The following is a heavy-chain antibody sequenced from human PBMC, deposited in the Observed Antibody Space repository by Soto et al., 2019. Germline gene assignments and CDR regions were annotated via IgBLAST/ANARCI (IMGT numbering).Heavy chain of an antibody. CDR3: AKYSESYRNAFDI. V-gene: IGHV1-3*01. J-gene: IGHJ3*02. CDR1: GYTFTSYA. Sequence: GASVKVSCKASGYTFTSYAMHWVRQAPGQRLEWMGWINAGNGNTKYSQKFQGRVTITRDTSASIAYMELSSLRSEDTAVFYCAKYSESYRNAFDIWGQGTMVTASS. CDR2: INAGNGNT. D-gene: IGHD1-26*01.